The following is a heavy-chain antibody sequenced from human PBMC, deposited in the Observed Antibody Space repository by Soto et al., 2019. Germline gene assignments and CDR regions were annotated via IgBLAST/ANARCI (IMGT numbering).Heavy chain of an antibody. CDR3: AKGGRQWLVTSDFNY. D-gene: IGHD6-19*01. Sequence: VQLVESRGGVVQPGRSLRLSYAASGFTVSDYAMHWVRQAPGKGLEWVAVVSHDGRNTHYADSVKGRFTISRDSSKNTVSLEMTSLRAEDTAVYYCAKGGRQWLVTSDFNYWGQGALVTVCS. V-gene: IGHV3-30*18. J-gene: IGHJ4*02. CDR1: GFTVSDYA. CDR2: VSHDGRNT.